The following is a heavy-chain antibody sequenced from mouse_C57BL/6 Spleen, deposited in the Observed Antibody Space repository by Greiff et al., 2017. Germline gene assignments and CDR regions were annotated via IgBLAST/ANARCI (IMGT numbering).Heavy chain of an antibody. CDR2: IDPSDSET. CDR1: GYTFTSYW. D-gene: IGHD2-5*01. Sequence: QVQLQQPGAELVRPGSSVKLSCKASGYTFTSYWMHWVKQRPIQGLEWIGNIDPSDSETHYNQKFKDKATLTADKSSSTAYMQLSSLTSEDSAVYYCAIYYSNLYYAMDYWGQGTSVTVSS. CDR3: AIYYSNLYYAMDY. V-gene: IGHV1-52*01. J-gene: IGHJ4*01.